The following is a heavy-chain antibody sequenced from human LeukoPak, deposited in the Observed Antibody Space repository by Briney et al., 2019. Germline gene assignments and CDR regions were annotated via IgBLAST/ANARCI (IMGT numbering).Heavy chain of an antibody. Sequence: GGSLRLSCAATGFSFRDRYMSWIRQAPGKGMEWVAYISPNSDNIHYADSVKGRLTISRDNAKKSLFLQVNSLRAEDTAVYYCVRETGWLFDFWGQGTLVIVSS. CDR2: ISPNSDNI. J-gene: IGHJ4*02. CDR1: GFSFRDRY. V-gene: IGHV3-11*04. CDR3: VRETGWLFDF. D-gene: IGHD5-12*01.